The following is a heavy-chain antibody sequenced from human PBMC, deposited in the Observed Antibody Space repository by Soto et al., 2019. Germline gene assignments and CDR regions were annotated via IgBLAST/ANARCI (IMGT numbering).Heavy chain of an antibody. CDR3: ARGPYSNYRYGMDV. J-gene: IGHJ6*02. Sequence: QVQLVQSGAEVKKPGSSVKVSCKASGGTFSSYAISWVRQAPGQGLEWIGGIIPNFGTANYAQKVQGRVTTTTDESTSPAYMELSSLRSEDTAVYYCARGPYSNYRYGMDVWGQGTTVTVSS. D-gene: IGHD4-4*01. V-gene: IGHV1-69*01. CDR1: GGTFSSYA. CDR2: IIPNFGTA.